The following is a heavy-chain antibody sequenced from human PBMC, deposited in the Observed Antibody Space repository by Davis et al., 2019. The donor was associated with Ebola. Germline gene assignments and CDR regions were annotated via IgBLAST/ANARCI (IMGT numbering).Heavy chain of an antibody. V-gene: IGHV3-23*01. J-gene: IGHJ3*02. D-gene: IGHD2-2*02. CDR3: ATYPSWVDAFDI. CDR2: ISGSGGST. CDR1: GFTFSSYA. Sequence: GESLKISCAASGFTFSSYAMSWVRQAPGKGLEWVSAISGSGGSTYYADSVKGRFTISRDNSKNTLYLQMNSLRAEDTAVYYCATYPSWVDAFDIWGQGTMVTVSS.